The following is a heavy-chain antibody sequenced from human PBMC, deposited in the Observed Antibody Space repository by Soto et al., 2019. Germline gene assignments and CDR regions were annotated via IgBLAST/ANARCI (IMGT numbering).Heavy chain of an antibody. CDR1: GYTFTGYY. CDR3: ARGLDDILTGYSYYYYYYGMDV. D-gene: IGHD3-9*01. V-gene: IGHV1-2*04. CDR2: INPNSGGT. Sequence: ASVKVSCKASGYTFTGYYMHWVRQAPGQGLEWMGWINPNSGGTNYAQKFQGWVIMTRDTSISTAYMELSRLRSDDTAVYYCARGLDDILTGYSYYYYYYGMDVWGQGTTVTVSS. J-gene: IGHJ6*02.